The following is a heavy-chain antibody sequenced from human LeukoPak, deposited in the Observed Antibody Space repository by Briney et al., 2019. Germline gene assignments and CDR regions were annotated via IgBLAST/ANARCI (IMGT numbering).Heavy chain of an antibody. J-gene: IGHJ4*02. CDR1: GGTFSTYS. CDR2: IIPMLGIP. D-gene: IGHD6-19*01. CDR3: AIVDMAGTIPGYFDY. Sequence: GASVKVSCKASGGTFSTYSITWVRQAPGQGLECMGRIIPMLGIPDYVQRFRGRVTITADQSTTTAYMELSSLKSEDMAVYYCAIVDMAGTIPGYFDYWGQGTLVTVSS. V-gene: IGHV1-69*02.